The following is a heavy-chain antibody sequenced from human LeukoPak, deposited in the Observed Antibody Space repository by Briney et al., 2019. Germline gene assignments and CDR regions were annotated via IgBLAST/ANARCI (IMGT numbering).Heavy chain of an antibody. CDR2: IYSSGST. J-gene: IGHJ6*02. D-gene: IGHD2-15*01. CDR3: ARGRRYCSGGRCYYDGMDV. Sequence: SETLSLTCAVSGGSISSYYWSWIRQPPGKGLEWIGYIYSSGSTNYNPSLKSRVTISVDTSKNEFSLKLSSVTAADTAVYYCARGRRYCSGGRCYYDGMDVWGQGTTVTVSS. V-gene: IGHV4-59*01. CDR1: GGSISSYY.